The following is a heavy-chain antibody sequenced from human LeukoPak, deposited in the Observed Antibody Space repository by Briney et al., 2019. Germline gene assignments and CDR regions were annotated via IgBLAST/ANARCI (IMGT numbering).Heavy chain of an antibody. J-gene: IGHJ4*02. CDR3: ARVPDDFWSGYFADY. D-gene: IGHD3-3*01. Sequence: GGSLRLSCVASGFTFSRYSMNWVRQSPGKGLEWVSSISSSSSYIYYADSVKGRFTISRDNAKNSLYLQMNSLRAEDTAVYYCARVPDDFWSGYFADYWGQGTLVTVSS. CDR2: ISSSSSYI. CDR1: GFTFSRYS. V-gene: IGHV3-21*01.